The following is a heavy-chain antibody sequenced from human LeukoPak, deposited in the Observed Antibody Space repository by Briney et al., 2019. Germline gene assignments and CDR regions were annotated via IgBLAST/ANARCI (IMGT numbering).Heavy chain of an antibody. J-gene: IGHJ3*02. CDR2: INSDGSGT. CDR3: ARALRDSDAFDI. Sequence: GGSLRLSCAASGFTFSSYWMHWVRQAPGKGLVWVSRINSDGSGTSYADSVKGRFTISRDNSKNSLYLQMNSLRAGDTAVYYCARALRDSDAFDIWGQGTMVTVSS. V-gene: IGHV3-74*01. CDR1: GFTFSSYW.